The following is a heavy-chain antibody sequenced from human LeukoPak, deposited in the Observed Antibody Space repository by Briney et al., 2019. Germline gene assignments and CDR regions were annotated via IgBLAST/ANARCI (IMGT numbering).Heavy chain of an antibody. V-gene: IGHV3-53*01. CDR1: GFTVSSNY. CDR3: ARGDLGDFDY. D-gene: IGHD3-16*01. Sequence: PGGSLRLSCAASGFTVSSNYMSWVRQAPGKGLEWVSVIYSGGSTYYADSVKGRFTISRDNSKNTLYLQMNSLRAEYTAVYHCARGDLGDFDYWGQGTLVTVSS. CDR2: IYSGGST. J-gene: IGHJ4*02.